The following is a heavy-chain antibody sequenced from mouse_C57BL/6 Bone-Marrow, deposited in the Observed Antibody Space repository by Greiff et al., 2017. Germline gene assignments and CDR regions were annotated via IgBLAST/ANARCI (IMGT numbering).Heavy chain of an antibody. J-gene: IGHJ4*01. CDR2: IDPNSGGT. CDR1: GYTFTSYW. Sequence: QVQLKQPGAELVKPGASVKLSCKASGYTFTSYWMHWVKQRPGRGLGWIGRIDPNSGGTKYNEKFKSKATLTVDKPSSTAYMQLSSLTSEDSAVYYCARGPYGSSYYAMDYWGQGTSVTVSS. V-gene: IGHV1-72*01. D-gene: IGHD1-1*01. CDR3: ARGPYGSSYYAMDY.